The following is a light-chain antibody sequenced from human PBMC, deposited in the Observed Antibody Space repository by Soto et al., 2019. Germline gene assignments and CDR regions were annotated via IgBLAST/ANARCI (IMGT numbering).Light chain of an antibody. CDR2: ANS. CDR1: SSNIGAGYD. CDR3: QSYDSSLSADV. Sequence: QSVLTQPPSVSVAPGQRVTISCPGSSSNIGAGYDVHWYQQLPGTAPKLLIYANSNRPSGVPDRFSGSKSGTSASLAITGLQAEDEADYYCQSYDSSLSADVFGTGTKLTVL. J-gene: IGLJ1*01. V-gene: IGLV1-40*01.